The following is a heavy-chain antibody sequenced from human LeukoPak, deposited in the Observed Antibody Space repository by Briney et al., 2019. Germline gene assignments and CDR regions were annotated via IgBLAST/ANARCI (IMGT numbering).Heavy chain of an antibody. CDR1: GFTFSKYW. D-gene: IGHD6-19*01. V-gene: IGHV3-74*01. J-gene: IGHJ4*02. CDR3: ATKQWLAPPPDS. CDR2: INTDGTVT. Sequence: QTGGSLRLSCAASGFTFSKYWMLWVRQAPGKGLESVSRINTDGTVTTYADSVKGRFTVSRDNADNTMFLQMNRVRDEDTAVYYCATKQWLAPPPDSWGQGTPVTVSS.